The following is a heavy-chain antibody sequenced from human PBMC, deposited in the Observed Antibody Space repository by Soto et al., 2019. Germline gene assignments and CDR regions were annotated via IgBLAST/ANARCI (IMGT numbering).Heavy chain of an antibody. CDR2: FDPEDGET. J-gene: IGHJ3*02. CDR1: GYTLTELS. V-gene: IGHV1-24*01. Sequence: GASVKVSCKVSGYTLTELSMHWVRQAPGKGLEWMGGFDPEDGETIYAQKFQGRVTMTEDTSTGTAYMELSSLRSEDTAVYYCATDSAVAGIAWAFDIWGQGTMVTVSS. D-gene: IGHD6-19*01. CDR3: ATDSAVAGIAWAFDI.